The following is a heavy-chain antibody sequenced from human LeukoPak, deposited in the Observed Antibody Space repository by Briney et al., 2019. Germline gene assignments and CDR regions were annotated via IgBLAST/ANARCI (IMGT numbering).Heavy chain of an antibody. CDR3: AKGGYYYDSSGYYLMGY. D-gene: IGHD3-22*01. CDR2: ISYDGSNK. CDR1: GFTFSSYG. J-gene: IGHJ4*02. V-gene: IGHV3-30*18. Sequence: GGSLRLSCAASGFTFSSYGMHWVRQAPGKGLEWVAVISYDGSNKYYADSVKGRFTISRDNSKNTLYLQMNSLRAEDTAVYYCAKGGYYYDSSGYYLMGYWGQGTLVTVSS.